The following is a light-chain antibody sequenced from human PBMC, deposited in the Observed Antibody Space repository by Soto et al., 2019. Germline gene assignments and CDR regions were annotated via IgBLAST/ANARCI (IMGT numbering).Light chain of an antibody. CDR2: EAS. CDR1: QTISSS. V-gene: IGKV1-5*03. CDR3: QQYKSYPLT. J-gene: IGKJ4*01. Sequence: DIQMTQSPSTLSASVGDGVTITCRASQTISSSLAWYQQKPGKAPKLLIYEASSLKSGVPSRFSGSGSGTEFSLTISSLQTDDFVTYYCQQYKSYPLTFGGGTKVEIK.